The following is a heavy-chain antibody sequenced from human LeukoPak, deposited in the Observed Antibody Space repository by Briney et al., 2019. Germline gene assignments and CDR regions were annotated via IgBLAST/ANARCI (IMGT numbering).Heavy chain of an antibody. D-gene: IGHD5-18*01. Sequence: GGSLRLSCAASGFTFSSYGMHWVRQAPGKGLEWVAVISYDGSNKYYADSVKGRFTISRDNSKNTLYLQMNSLRAEDTAVYYCAKDPRRGYSYGYRGGYFDYWGQGTLVTVSS. CDR3: AKDPRRGYSYGYRGGYFDY. CDR2: ISYDGSNK. J-gene: IGHJ4*02. V-gene: IGHV3-30*18. CDR1: GFTFSSYG.